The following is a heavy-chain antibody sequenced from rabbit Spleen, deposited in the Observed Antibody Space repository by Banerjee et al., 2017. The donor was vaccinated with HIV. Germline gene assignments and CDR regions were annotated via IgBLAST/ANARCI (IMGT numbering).Heavy chain of an antibody. V-gene: IGHV1S45*01. Sequence: QEQLEESGGDLVKPEGSLTLTCTASGFSVSSGYDMTWVRQAPGKGLEWIACIGAGSSGYTDYASWAKGRFTISKTSSTTVTLQMTSLTAADTATYFCAREDVGDGGFGAANLWGPGTLVTVS. D-gene: IGHD2-1*01. CDR2: IGAGSSGYT. CDR1: GFSVSSGYD. CDR3: AREDVGDGGFGAANL. J-gene: IGHJ4*01.